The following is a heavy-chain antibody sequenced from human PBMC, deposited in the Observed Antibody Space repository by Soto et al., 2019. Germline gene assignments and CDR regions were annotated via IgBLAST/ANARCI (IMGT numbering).Heavy chain of an antibody. D-gene: IGHD5-12*01. Sequence: PSGTLSLACTVSGGCISSGGYYWSWIRQHPGKGLEWIGYIYYSGSTYYNPSLKSRVTISVDTSKNQFSLKLSSVTAADTAVYYCASTLLRGYSGYDAFDIWGQGTMVTVSS. CDR3: ASTLLRGYSGYDAFDI. CDR1: GGCISSGGYY. CDR2: IYYSGST. J-gene: IGHJ3*02. V-gene: IGHV4-31*03.